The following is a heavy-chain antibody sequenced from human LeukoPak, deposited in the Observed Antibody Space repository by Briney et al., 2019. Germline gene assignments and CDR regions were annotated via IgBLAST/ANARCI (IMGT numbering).Heavy chain of an antibody. CDR2: ISSSGSTI. D-gene: IGHD3-22*01. Sequence: GGSLRLSCAASGFTFSSYSMNWVRQAPGKGLEWVSYISSSGSTIYYADSVKGRFTISRDNAKNSLYLQMNSLRAEDTAVYYCARDLYDSSGYYAPFDYWGQGTLVTVS. J-gene: IGHJ4*02. CDR3: ARDLYDSSGYYAPFDY. V-gene: IGHV3-48*04. CDR1: GFTFSSYS.